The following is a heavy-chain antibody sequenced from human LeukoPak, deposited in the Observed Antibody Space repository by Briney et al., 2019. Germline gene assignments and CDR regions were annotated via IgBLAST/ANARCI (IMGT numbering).Heavy chain of an antibody. V-gene: IGHV1-69*13. D-gene: IGHD2-2*02. CDR2: IIPIFATA. CDR3: ARDRPGRYCSTTSCFTASPFAP. CDR1: RGTFTNYA. Sequence: ASVKVSCKASRGTFTNYAISWVRQAPGQGLEWMGGIIPIFATANYAQKFQGRVTITADESTSTAYMELSSLRSEDTAVYYRARDRPGRYCSTTSCFTASPFAPWGQGTLVTASS. J-gene: IGHJ5*02.